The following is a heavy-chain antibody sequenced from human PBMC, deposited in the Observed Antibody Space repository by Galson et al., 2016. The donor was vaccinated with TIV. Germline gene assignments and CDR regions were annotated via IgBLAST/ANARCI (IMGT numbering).Heavy chain of an antibody. V-gene: IGHV2-70*11. CDR1: GFSLNTDGMC. D-gene: IGHD3-22*01. CDR3: ARISGYYDHSGHFIPRSFDY. CDR2: IDWDDDK. J-gene: IGHJ4*02. Sequence: PALVKPTQTLTLTCTFSGFSLNTDGMCVNWIRQPPGKALEWLARIDWDDDKSYTSSLTTRLTISKDTSKNQVVLRMTNMDPVDTATYYCARISGYYDHSGHFIPRSFDYWGQGTPVTVSS.